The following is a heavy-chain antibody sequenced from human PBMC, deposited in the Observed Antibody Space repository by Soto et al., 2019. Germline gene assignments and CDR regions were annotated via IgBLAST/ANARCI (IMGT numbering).Heavy chain of an antibody. D-gene: IGHD3-22*01. J-gene: IGHJ5*02. Sequence: SETLSLTCTVSGASISSYYWSWIRQPPGKGLEWIGYIYYSGSTNYNPSLKSRVTISVDTSKNQFSLKLSSVTAADTAVYYCARDTGFWSYDSSGYYPGWFDPWGQGTLVTVSS. CDR3: ARDTGFWSYDSSGYYPGWFDP. CDR1: GASISSYY. CDR2: IYYSGST. V-gene: IGHV4-59*01.